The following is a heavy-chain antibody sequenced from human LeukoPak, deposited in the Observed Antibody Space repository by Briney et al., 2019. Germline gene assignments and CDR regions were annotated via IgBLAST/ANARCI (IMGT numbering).Heavy chain of an antibody. V-gene: IGHV3-7*01. D-gene: IGHD3-10*01. CDR1: GFSFSRYW. Sequence: GGSLRLSCAASGFSFSRYWMSWVRQAPGKGLEWVGQINEDGSEKYYVESVRGRFTISRDNAKNSLYLHMNSLRAEDTAVYYCATTTIMVRGAIDYWGQGTLVTVSS. J-gene: IGHJ4*02. CDR3: ATTTIMVRGAIDY. CDR2: INEDGSEK.